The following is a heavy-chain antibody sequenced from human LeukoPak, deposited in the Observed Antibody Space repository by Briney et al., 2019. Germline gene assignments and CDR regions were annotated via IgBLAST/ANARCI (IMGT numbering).Heavy chain of an antibody. CDR2: IYSGGST. CDR3: AREGQSSGSLHPHDAFDI. Sequence: GGSLRLSCAASGFTVSSNYMSWVRQAPGKGLEWVSVIYSGGSTYYADSVKGRFTISRDNSKNTLYLQMNSLRAEDTAVYYCAREGQSSGSLHPHDAFDIWGQGTMVTVSS. D-gene: IGHD1-26*01. V-gene: IGHV3-66*02. J-gene: IGHJ3*02. CDR1: GFTVSSNY.